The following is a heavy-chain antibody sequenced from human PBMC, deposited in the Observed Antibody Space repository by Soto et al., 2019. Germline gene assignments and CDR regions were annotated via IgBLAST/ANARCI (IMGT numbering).Heavy chain of an antibody. D-gene: IGHD3-3*01. Sequence: PSGTLSLSCTVSGGSMSSYYWSLIWQPQGKGLEWIGYIYYSGSTNYNPSLKSRVTISVDTSKNQFSLKLSSVTVADTAVYYCARVRAYDFWSGYYQASAMGYYMDVWGKGTTVTVSS. CDR2: IYYSGST. V-gene: IGHV4-59*01. CDR3: ARVRAYDFWSGYYQASAMGYYMDV. J-gene: IGHJ6*03. CDR1: GGSMSSYY.